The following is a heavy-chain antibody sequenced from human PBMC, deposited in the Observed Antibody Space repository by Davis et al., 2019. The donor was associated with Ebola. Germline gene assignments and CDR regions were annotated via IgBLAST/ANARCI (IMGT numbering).Heavy chain of an antibody. CDR2: IRSKANSYAT. D-gene: IGHD6-13*01. Sequence: GESLKISCAASGFTFSGSAMHWVRQASGKGLEWVGRIRSKANSYATAYAASVKGRFTISRDGSKNTAYLQMNSLKTEDTAVYYCTRHQLAALDYWGQGTLVTVSS. CDR3: TRHQLAALDY. V-gene: IGHV3-73*01. J-gene: IGHJ4*02. CDR1: GFTFSGSA.